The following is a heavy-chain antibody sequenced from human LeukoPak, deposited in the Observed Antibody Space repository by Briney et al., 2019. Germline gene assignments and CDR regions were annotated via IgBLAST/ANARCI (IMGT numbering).Heavy chain of an antibody. V-gene: IGHV3-53*01. Sequence: GGSLRLSCAASGFTVSSNYISWVRQAPGKGLEWVSVIYSGGSTYYADSVKGRFTISRDNSKNTLYLQMNSLRAEDTAVYYCARDGYGSGSYNVWGQGTLVTVSS. CDR1: GFTVSSNY. CDR2: IYSGGST. D-gene: IGHD3-10*01. CDR3: ARDGYGSGSYNV. J-gene: IGHJ4*02.